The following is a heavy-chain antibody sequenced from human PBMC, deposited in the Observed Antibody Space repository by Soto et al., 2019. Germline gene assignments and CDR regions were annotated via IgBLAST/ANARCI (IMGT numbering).Heavy chain of an antibody. CDR3: ATVRLAAGQGIFDY. D-gene: IGHD6-13*01. J-gene: IGHJ4*02. CDR2: INPSGGST. Sequence: SVKGSCKASGYTFTSYYMHWVRQAPGQGLEWMGIINPSGGSTSYAQKFQGRVTMTRDTSTSTVYMELSSLRSEDTAVYYCATVRLAAGQGIFDYWGQGTLVTVS. V-gene: IGHV1-46*01. CDR1: GYTFTSYY.